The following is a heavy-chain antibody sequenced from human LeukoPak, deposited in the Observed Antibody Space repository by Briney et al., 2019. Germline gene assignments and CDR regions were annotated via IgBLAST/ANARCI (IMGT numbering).Heavy chain of an antibody. Sequence: SENLSLTCTVSGGSISSSSYYWGWIRQPPGKGLEWIGSIYYSGSTYYNPSLKSRVTISVDTSKNQFSLKLSSVTAADTAVYYCARASSSWYHYWGQGTLVTVSS. CDR1: GGSISSSSYY. J-gene: IGHJ4*02. V-gene: IGHV4-39*07. D-gene: IGHD6-13*01. CDR2: IYYSGST. CDR3: ARASSSWYHY.